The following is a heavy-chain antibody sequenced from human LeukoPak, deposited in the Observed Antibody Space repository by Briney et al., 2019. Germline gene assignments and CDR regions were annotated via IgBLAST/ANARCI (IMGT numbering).Heavy chain of an antibody. CDR2: TYYRSKWIF. CDR3: SRQTVLGNWFDP. CDR1: GDSVSSNSAA. Sequence: SQTLSLTCATSGDSVSSNSAAWNWIRQSPSRGLEWLGRTYYRSKWIFDYAVSVKSRMTINPDTSKNHFSLQLNSVTPEDTAVYFCSRQTVLGNWFDPWGQGTLVTVSS. D-gene: IGHD7-27*01. J-gene: IGHJ5*02. V-gene: IGHV6-1*01.